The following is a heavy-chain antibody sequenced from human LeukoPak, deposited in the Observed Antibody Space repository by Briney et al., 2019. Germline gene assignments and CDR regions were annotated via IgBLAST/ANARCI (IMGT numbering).Heavy chain of an antibody. CDR3: ARAPRGESDAASGFYGVDV. CDR2: SHYSGST. D-gene: IGHD3-22*01. J-gene: IGHJ6*02. V-gene: IGHV4-59*01. Sequence: SETLSLTCSVSGGSISTYYWTWIRQPPGKGLEWIGFSHYSGSTNYNPSLKSRVTISVDPSTNQFSLKLNSVTAADTAIYYCARAPRGESDAASGFYGVDVWGQRTTVTVSS. CDR1: GGSISTYY.